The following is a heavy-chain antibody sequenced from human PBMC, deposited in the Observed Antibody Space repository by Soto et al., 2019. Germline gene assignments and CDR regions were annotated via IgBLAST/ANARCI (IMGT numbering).Heavy chain of an antibody. V-gene: IGHV1-46*01. D-gene: IGHD2-15*01. CDR3: ARDEGYCSDTSCPDFDY. CDR2: INPSGGST. CDR1: GYTFTSYY. Sequence: GASVKVSCKASGYTFTSYYMHWVRQAPGQGLEWMGIINPSGGSTSYAQKFQGRVTMTRDTSTSTVYMELNSLRYEDTAVYYCARDEGYCSDTSCPDFDYWGQGTLVTVSS. J-gene: IGHJ4*02.